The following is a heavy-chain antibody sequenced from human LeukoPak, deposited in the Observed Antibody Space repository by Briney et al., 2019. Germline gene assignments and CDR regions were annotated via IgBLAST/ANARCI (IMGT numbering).Heavy chain of an antibody. D-gene: IGHD2-2*01. CDR2: ISGSDGST. Sequence: GGSLRLSCAASGFTFSSYAMTSVRQAPDKGLEWVSAISGSDGSTYYADSVKGRFTISRDDSQNTLYLQMNSLSAEDTAVYYCAKVETSGGANCYALDYWGQGTLVTVSS. J-gene: IGHJ4*02. CDR3: AKVETSGGANCYALDY. CDR1: GFTFSSYA. V-gene: IGHV3-23*01.